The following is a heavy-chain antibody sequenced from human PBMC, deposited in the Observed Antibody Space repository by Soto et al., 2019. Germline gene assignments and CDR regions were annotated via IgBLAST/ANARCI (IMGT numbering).Heavy chain of an antibody. CDR1: GGTFSSYA. V-gene: IGHV1-69*05. J-gene: IGHJ5*02. CDR2: IIPIFGTA. D-gene: IGHD5-12*01. CDR3: ASDSVEMATIGGWFDP. Sequence: QVQLVQSGAEVKKPGSSVKVSCKASGGTFSSYAISWVRQAPGQGLEWMGGIIPIFGTANYAQKFQGRVTITXXDXTXTASMELSCLRSEDSAVYYCASDSVEMATIGGWFDPWGQGTLVTVSS.